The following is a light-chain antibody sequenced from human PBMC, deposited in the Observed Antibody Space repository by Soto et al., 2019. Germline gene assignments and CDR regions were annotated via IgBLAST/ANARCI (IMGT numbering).Light chain of an antibody. CDR2: AAS. CDR3: QHSTTWT. V-gene: IGKV1-39*01. J-gene: IGKJ1*01. Sequence: DIRMTQSPSTLSAPVGDRVTITCRASQGISTYLNWYQQKPGKAPKLLIYAASSLQSGVPSRFSGSGSETDFTLTISSLQPEDFATYSCQHSTTWTFGQGTKVDIK. CDR1: QGISTY.